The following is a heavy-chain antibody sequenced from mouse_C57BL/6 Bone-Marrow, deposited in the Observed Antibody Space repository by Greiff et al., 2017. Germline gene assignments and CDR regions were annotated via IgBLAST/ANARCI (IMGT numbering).Heavy chain of an antibody. Sequence: VQLQQSGAELVRPGASVKLSCTASGYNFTDDYMHWVKQRPEQGLEWIGWIDPENGDTDYAPKFQGKATMTVDTSSTTAYLQLSSLTSMETAVYSCTTLAVYYGSSYPYWYFDVGGWGTAITVSS. V-gene: IGHV14-1*01. D-gene: IGHD1-1*01. CDR2: IDPENGDT. CDR3: TTLAVYYGSSYPYWYFDV. CDR1: GYNFTDDY. J-gene: IGHJ1*01.